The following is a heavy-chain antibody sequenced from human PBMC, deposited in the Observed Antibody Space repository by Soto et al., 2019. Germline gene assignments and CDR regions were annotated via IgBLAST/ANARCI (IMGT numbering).Heavy chain of an antibody. Sequence: GALRVSCVASGFSRTNYPMNWVRKTPGKGLEWISYSSPRGDTIYYADSVESRFTISRDNARNSLSLHMSSLRDEDSALYYCAKGPHTNVGWPYYFESWGQGVPVTVSS. CDR1: GFSRTNYP. V-gene: IGHV3-48*02. J-gene: IGHJ4*02. CDR2: SSPRGDTI. D-gene: IGHD6-19*01. CDR3: AKGPHTNVGWPYYFES.